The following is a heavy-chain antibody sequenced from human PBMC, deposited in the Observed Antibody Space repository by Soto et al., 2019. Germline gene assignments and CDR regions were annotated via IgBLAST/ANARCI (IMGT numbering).Heavy chain of an antibody. CDR2: IWYDGSNK. J-gene: IGHJ4*02. Sequence: QVQLVESGGGVVQPGRSLRLSCAASGFTFSSYGMHWVRQAPGKGLEWVAVIWYDGSNKYYADSVKGRFTISGDNSKNTLYLQMNSLRAEDTAVYYCARDRDEWEPSAFDYWGQGTLVTVSS. D-gene: IGHD1-26*01. CDR1: GFTFSSYG. CDR3: ARDRDEWEPSAFDY. V-gene: IGHV3-33*01.